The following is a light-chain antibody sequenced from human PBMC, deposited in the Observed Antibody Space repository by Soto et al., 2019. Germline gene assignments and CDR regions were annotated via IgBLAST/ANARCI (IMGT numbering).Light chain of an antibody. CDR3: QQYNSYSWT. CDR1: QSISSW. Sequence: DIQMTQSPSTLSASVGDRVTITCRASQSISSWLAWYQQKPGKAPKLLIYKASSLQSGVPSRFSGSGSGTEFTLTSRSLQPDDFANYYCQQYNSYSWTFGRGTKVEIK. J-gene: IGKJ1*01. V-gene: IGKV1-5*03. CDR2: KAS.